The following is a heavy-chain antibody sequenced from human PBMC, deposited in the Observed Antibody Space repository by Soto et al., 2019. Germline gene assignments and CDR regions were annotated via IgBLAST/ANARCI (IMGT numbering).Heavy chain of an antibody. CDR1: VDSIISSDFY. Sequence: PSETLSLTCTVSVDSIISSDFYWVWVRHPPGKGLEWIGSIFYLGSSYYNPSPKSRVTMSVDTSKNQFSLRLRSVTAADTALYFCARHSLALRKNNWFDPWGQGIMVTVSS. CDR3: ARHSLALRKNNWFDP. J-gene: IGHJ5*02. V-gene: IGHV4-39*01. CDR2: IFYLGSS. D-gene: IGHD3-3*02.